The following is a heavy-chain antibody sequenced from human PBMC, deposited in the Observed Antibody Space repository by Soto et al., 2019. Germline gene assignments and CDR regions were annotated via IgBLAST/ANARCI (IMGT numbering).Heavy chain of an antibody. CDR1: GLSLSTSGEA. D-gene: IGHD3-10*01. CDR3: AHYGSTSTAGWFDP. J-gene: IGHJ5*02. Sequence: QITLKESGPTLGKPTQTLTLTCTFSGLSLSTSGEAVGWIRQPPGKALEWLSLIYWDDDKRYNPTLKTRITITKDTSKNQVVLTLTNMDPVDTATYYCAHYGSTSTAGWFDPWGQGILVTVSS. V-gene: IGHV2-5*02. CDR2: IYWDDDK.